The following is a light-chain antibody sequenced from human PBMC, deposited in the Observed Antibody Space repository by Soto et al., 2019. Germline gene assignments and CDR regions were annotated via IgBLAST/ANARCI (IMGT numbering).Light chain of an antibody. CDR2: GAS. V-gene: IGKV3-20*01. Sequence: EIVLTQSPGTLSLSPEERASLSCRASPSVTSRFFACYQQKPGQAPRLLIYGASTRATGIPDRFSGSVSGTDFTLTISRLEPEDFAVYYCQQYDGSITFGQGTRLEIK. CDR1: PSVTSRF. CDR3: QQYDGSIT. J-gene: IGKJ5*01.